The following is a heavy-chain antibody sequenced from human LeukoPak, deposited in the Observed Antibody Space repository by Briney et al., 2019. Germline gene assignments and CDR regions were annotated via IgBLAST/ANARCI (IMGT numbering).Heavy chain of an antibody. J-gene: IGHJ4*02. CDR2: ITGDGSVT. D-gene: IGHD5-18*01. CDR1: GFTLSTYT. Sequence: GGSLRLSCAASGFTLSTYTMHWVRQGPGKGLVWVSRITGDGSVTTYADSVKGRFTISRHNGENTLYLEMNSLRAEDTALYYCARGYSYGFDSWGQGTLVTVSS. V-gene: IGHV3-74*01. CDR3: ARGYSYGFDS.